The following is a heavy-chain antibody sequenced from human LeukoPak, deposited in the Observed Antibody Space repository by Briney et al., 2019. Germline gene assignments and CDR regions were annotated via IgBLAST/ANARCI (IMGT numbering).Heavy chain of an antibody. J-gene: IGHJ6*03. CDR1: GGSISSSSYY. CDR3: ARIDRELVQGVTRRFCYMDV. CDR2: IYYSGST. D-gene: IGHD3-10*01. Sequence: SETLSLTCTVSGGSISSSSYYWGWIRQPPGKGLEWIGSIYYSGSTYYNPSLKSRVTISVDTSKNQFSLKLSSVTAADTAVYYCARIDRELVQGVTRRFCYMDVWGKGTTVTVSS. V-gene: IGHV4-39*01.